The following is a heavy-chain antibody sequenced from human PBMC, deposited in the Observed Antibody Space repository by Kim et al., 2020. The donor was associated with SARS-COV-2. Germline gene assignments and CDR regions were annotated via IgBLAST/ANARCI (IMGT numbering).Heavy chain of an antibody. J-gene: IGHJ6*02. Sequence: GGSLRLSCAASGFAFSSNSMGWVRQAPGKGLEWVSSICGTGNDLYYADPVRGRFTISRDIGKNTLYLQMNSLRAEDTALYYGAKDEWNYSAMHVWGQGTTVTVSS. D-gene: IGHD2-8*01. V-gene: IGHV3-23*01. CDR1: GFAFSSNS. CDR3: AKDEWNYSAMHV. CDR2: ICGTGNDL.